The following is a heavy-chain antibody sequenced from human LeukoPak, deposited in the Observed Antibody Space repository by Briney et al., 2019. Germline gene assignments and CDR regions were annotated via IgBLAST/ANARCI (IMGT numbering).Heavy chain of an antibody. CDR1: GYTFTSYY. J-gene: IGHJ4*02. CDR2: IIPIFGTA. CDR3: ARAGSGGGG. V-gene: IGHV1-69*13. D-gene: IGHD2-15*01. Sequence: ASVKVSCKASGYTFTSYYMHWVRQAPGQGLEWMGGIIPIFGTANYAQKFQGRVTITADESTSTAYMELSSLRSEDTAVYYCARAGSGGGGWGQGTLVTVSS.